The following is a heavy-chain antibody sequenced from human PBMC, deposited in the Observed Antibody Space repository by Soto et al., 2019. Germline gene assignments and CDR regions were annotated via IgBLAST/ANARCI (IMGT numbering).Heavy chain of an antibody. J-gene: IGHJ6*03. CDR1: GFTFDDYA. CDR3: AKDGGGGITIFGVVIPLPGYMDV. CDR2: ISWNSGSI. V-gene: IGHV3-9*01. Sequence: GGSLRLSCAASGFTFDDYAMHWVRQAPGKGLEWVSGISWNSGSIGYAAPVKGRFTISRDNAKNSLYLQMNSLRAEDTALYYCAKDGGGGITIFGVVIPLPGYMDVWGKGTTVTVSS. D-gene: IGHD3-3*01.